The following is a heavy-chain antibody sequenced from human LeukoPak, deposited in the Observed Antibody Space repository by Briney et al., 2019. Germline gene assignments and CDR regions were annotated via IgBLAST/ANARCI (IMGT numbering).Heavy chain of an antibody. D-gene: IGHD5-18*01. Sequence: VASVKVSCKASGYIFTSYYMHWVRQAPGQGLEWMGIINPSGSSTNYAQKFQGRVTMTRDMSTSTVYMELSSLRSEDTAMYYCTRALPHRRLMDTTMEQHWFDPWGQGTLVTVSS. CDR2: INPSGSST. J-gene: IGHJ5*02. CDR1: GYIFTSYY. CDR3: TRALPHRRLMDTTMEQHWFDP. V-gene: IGHV1-46*01.